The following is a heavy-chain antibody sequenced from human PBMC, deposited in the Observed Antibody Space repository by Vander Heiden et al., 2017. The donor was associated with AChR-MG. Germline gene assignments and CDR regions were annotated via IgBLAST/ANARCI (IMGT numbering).Heavy chain of an antibody. Sequence: EVQLLDSGGGLVQPGGSLRLSCAASGFTFDIYAMNWVRQAPGKGLEWVSAISGSGGSTYYADSVKGRFTISRDNSRNTMYLQMNSLRAEDTALYYCVGSPPPYYYDYWGQGTLVTVSS. V-gene: IGHV3-23*01. D-gene: IGHD3-10*01. CDR1: GFTFDIYA. CDR3: VGSPPPYYYDY. CDR2: ISGSGGST. J-gene: IGHJ4*02.